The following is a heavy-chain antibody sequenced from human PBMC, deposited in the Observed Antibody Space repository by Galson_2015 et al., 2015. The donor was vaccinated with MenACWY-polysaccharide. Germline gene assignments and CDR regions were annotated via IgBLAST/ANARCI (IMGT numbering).Heavy chain of an antibody. V-gene: IGHV3-64*01. CDR1: GLSFDIFA. Sequence: SLRLSCAASGLSFDIFAMHWVRQAPGRGLELVATISRDGTSTYYGNSVKGRFTISRDNSKNSLYLQMDSLRPDDSAVYYCARGGYDSGPVPFDYWGQGILVTVSS. CDR3: ARGGYDSGPVPFDY. J-gene: IGHJ4*02. CDR2: ISRDGTST. D-gene: IGHD3-22*01.